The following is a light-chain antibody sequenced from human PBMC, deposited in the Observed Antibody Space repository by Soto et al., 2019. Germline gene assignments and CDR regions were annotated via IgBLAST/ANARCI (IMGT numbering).Light chain of an antibody. V-gene: IGKV2-30*02. CDR3: MQSTYWPRT. CDR2: KGS. J-gene: IGKJ1*01. CDR1: QSLRQSNRDTF. Sequence: VMTQSPLSLPATPGVPASISCRSSQSLRQSNRDTFLNWFQQRPGQSPRRLIYKGSNRDTGVPDRFSGSGAGADFTLNISRVEAEDVGVYYCMQSTYWPRTFGQGTKVDI.